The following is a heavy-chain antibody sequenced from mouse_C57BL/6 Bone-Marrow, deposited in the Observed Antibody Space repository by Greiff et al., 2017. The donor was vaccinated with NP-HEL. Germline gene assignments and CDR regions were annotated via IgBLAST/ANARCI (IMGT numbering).Heavy chain of an antibody. CDR2: IRSKSSNYAT. V-gene: IGHV10-3*01. J-gene: IGHJ3*01. CDR1: GFTFNTYA. CDR3: VRAYDFDEGGPWFAY. Sequence: EVKLVESGGGLVQPKGSLKFSCAASGFTFNTYAMHWVRQAPGKGLEWVARIRSKSSNYATYYADSVKDRITISRDDSQSMLNLQMNNLKTENTAINYCVRAYDFDEGGPWFAYWGQGTLVTVSA. D-gene: IGHD2-4*01.